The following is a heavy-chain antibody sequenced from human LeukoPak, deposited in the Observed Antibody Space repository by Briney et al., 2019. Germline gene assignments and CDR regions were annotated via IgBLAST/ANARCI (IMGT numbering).Heavy chain of an antibody. CDR3: AKEDCSGGSCYPKGY. D-gene: IGHD2-15*01. J-gene: IGHJ4*02. Sequence: ASVKVSCKASGYTFTSYGISWVRQAPGQGLERMGWISAYNGSTNYAQKLQGRVTMTTDTSTSTAYMELRSLRSDDTAVYYCAKEDCSGGSCYPKGYWGQGTLVTVSS. CDR2: ISAYNGST. V-gene: IGHV1-18*01. CDR1: GYTFTSYG.